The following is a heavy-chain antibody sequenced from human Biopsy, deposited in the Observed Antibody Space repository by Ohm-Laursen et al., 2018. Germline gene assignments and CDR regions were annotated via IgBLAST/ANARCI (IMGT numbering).Heavy chain of an antibody. V-gene: IGHV4-4*07. CDR3: ARDRDRRGWFDP. J-gene: IGHJ5*02. CDR2: IYTSGIT. Sequence: TRSLTCTVSGGSLSSYSWSWIRQPAGKGLEWIGQIYTSGITNYNPSLKSRVTMSVDTSKNKFSLRVSSVTAADTAVYYCARDRDRRGWFDPWGQGTLVTVSS. CDR1: GGSLSSYS. D-gene: IGHD1-14*01.